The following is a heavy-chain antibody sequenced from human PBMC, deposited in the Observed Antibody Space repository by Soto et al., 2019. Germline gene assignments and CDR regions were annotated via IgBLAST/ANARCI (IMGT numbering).Heavy chain of an antibody. CDR2: FYYYSRSA. CDR1: GGSITNYH. CDR3: ARDHSGSSRFDD. D-gene: IGHD1-26*01. J-gene: IGHJ4*02. Sequence: PSETLSLTCTVSGGSITNYHWSWIRQSPGKGLEWIGYFYYYSRSADHNPSLKSRATISGDTSKNQLSLKLNSVTTADTAVYFCARDHSGSSRFDDWGQGTLVTVAS. V-gene: IGHV4-59*01.